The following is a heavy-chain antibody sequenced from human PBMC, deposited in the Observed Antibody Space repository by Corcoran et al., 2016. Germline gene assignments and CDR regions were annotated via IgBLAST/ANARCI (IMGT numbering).Heavy chain of an antibody. Sequence: QVQLVESGGGVVQPGKSLRLSCAASGFTFNSYGMHWVRQAPGKGLEWVAVISYDGSNKYYADSMKGRFTISRENSKNTLYLQMNSLRAEDTAVYYCAKEHDIEDDYVWGSYRYYYYGMDVWGQGTTVTVSS. J-gene: IGHJ6*02. CDR2: ISYDGSNK. CDR3: AKEHDIEDDYVWGSYRYYYYGMDV. D-gene: IGHD3-16*02. V-gene: IGHV3-30*18. CDR1: GFTFNSYG.